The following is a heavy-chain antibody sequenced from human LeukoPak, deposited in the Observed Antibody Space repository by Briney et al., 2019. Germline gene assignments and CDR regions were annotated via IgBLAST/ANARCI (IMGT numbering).Heavy chain of an antibody. CDR2: IYYSGST. Sequence: PSETLSLTCTVSGDSISSTTYYWGWIRQPPGKGLEWIGSIYYSGSTYYNPSLKSRVTISEDTSKNQFSLKLSSVTAADTAVYYCARVRLTMVRGNNWFDPWGQGTLVTVSS. V-gene: IGHV4-39*07. D-gene: IGHD3-10*01. CDR3: ARVRLTMVRGNNWFDP. CDR1: GDSISSTTYY. J-gene: IGHJ5*02.